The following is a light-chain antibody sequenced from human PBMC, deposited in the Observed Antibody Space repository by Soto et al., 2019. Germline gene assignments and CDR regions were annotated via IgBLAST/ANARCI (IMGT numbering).Light chain of an antibody. V-gene: IGKV3-20*01. CDR2: DAS. J-gene: IGKJ4*01. Sequence: PGERATLSCRASQRVPKNYLAWYQQKPGQAPRLLIHDASSRATGIPDRFSGSGSGTDFTLTISRLEPEDFAVYYCQQCSTSPLTFGGGTKVEIK. CDR3: QQCSTSPLT. CDR1: QRVPKNY.